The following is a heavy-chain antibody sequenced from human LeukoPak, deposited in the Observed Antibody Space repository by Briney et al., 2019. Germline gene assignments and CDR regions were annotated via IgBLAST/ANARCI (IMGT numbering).Heavy chain of an antibody. V-gene: IGHV3-33*06. J-gene: IGHJ5*02. CDR2: IWYDGSNK. Sequence: GRSLRLSCAASGFTFSSYGMHWVRQAPGKGLEWVAVIWYDGSNKYYADSVKGRFTISRDNSKNTLYLQMNSLRAEDTAVYYCAKDPRIATAGTNGWFDPWGQGTLATVSS. D-gene: IGHD6-13*01. CDR1: GFTFSSYG. CDR3: AKDPRIATAGTNGWFDP.